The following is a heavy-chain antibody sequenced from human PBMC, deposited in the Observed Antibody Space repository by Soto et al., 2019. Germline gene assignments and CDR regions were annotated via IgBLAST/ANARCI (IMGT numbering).Heavy chain of an antibody. CDR3: NTHAPEDMIRK. D-gene: IGHD2-15*01. CDR2: IRNKANSYAK. V-gene: IGHV3-73*01. Sequence: VGSLRLSCAASGFTFSGSALHWGRKASGKGLEWVGRIRNKANSYAKAYAASVKGRFTISRDDSKNTAFLQMNSLKNEDTALYDSNTHAPEDMIRKWG. CDR1: GFTFSGSA. J-gene: IGHJ1*01.